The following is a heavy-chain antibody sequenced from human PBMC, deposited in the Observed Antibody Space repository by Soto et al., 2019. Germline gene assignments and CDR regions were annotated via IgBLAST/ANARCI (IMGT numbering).Heavy chain of an antibody. Sequence: GGSLRLSCAASGFTVSSNYMSWVRQAPGKGLEWVSVIYSGGSTYYADSVKGRFTISRHNSKNTLYLQMNSLRAEDTAVYYCVKRMVYATEDFDYWGQGTLVTVS. J-gene: IGHJ4*02. CDR2: IYSGGST. D-gene: IGHD2-8*01. V-gene: IGHV3-53*04. CDR1: GFTVSSNY. CDR3: VKRMVYATEDFDY.